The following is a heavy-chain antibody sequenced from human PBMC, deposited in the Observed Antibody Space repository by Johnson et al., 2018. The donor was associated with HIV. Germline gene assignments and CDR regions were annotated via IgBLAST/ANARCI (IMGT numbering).Heavy chain of an antibody. CDR2: ISWNSGSI. CDR1: GFTFDDYA. CDR3: AKDMFYIAADRSGAFDI. J-gene: IGHJ3*02. D-gene: IGHD6-13*01. Sequence: VQLVESGGGLVQPGRSLRLSCAASGFTFDDYAMHWVRQAPGKGLEWVSGISWNSGSIGYADSVKGRFTISRDNAKNSLYLQMNSLRAEDTALYYCAKDMFYIAADRSGAFDIWGQGTMVTVSS. V-gene: IGHV3-9*01.